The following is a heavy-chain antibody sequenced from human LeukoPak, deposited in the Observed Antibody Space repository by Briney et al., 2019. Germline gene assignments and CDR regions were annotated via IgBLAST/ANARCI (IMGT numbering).Heavy chain of an antibody. CDR2: MNPNSGNT. CDR1: GYTFTSYD. Sequence: ASVKVSCKASGYTFTSYDINWVRQATGQGLEWMGWMNPNSGNTGYAQKFQGRVTMTRNTSISTAYMELSSLRSEDTAVYYCARGGYFDWLSYYYYYYMDVWGKGTTVTISS. D-gene: IGHD3-9*01. V-gene: IGHV1-8*01. CDR3: ARGGYFDWLSYYYYYYMDV. J-gene: IGHJ6*03.